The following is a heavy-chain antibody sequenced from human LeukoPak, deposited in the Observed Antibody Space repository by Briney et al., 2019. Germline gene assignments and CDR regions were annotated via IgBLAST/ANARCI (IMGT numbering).Heavy chain of an antibody. CDR1: GGSFGGYY. D-gene: IGHD2-2*01. CDR2: INHSGSA. Sequence: SETLSLTCAVYGGSFGGYYWSWIRQPPGKGLEWIGEINHSGSANYNPSLKSRVTISVDTSKNQFSLKLSSVTAADTAVYYCARARCSSTSCYRRYYFDYWGQGTLVTVSS. V-gene: IGHV4-34*01. J-gene: IGHJ4*02. CDR3: ARARCSSTSCYRRYYFDY.